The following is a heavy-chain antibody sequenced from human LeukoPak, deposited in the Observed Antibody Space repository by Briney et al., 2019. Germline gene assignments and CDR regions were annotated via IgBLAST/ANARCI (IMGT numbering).Heavy chain of an antibody. CDR2: ISVSDGT. Sequence: SETLSLTCTVSGDSICSYYWSWIRQPAGKGLEWIGRISVSDGTNYTPSLKSRVTMSTDASKNQFSLKLSSVTAADTAVYYCARIRRNSNDWYADDKWGQGTLVTVSS. J-gene: IGHJ4*02. D-gene: IGHD6-19*01. CDR1: GDSICSYY. V-gene: IGHV4-4*07. CDR3: ARIRRNSNDWYADDK.